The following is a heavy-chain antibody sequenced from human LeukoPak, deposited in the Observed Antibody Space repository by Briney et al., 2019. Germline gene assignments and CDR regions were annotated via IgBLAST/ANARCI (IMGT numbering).Heavy chain of an antibody. D-gene: IGHD3-22*01. Sequence: ASVKVSCKASGYTFTSYYMHWVRQAPGQGLEWMGGIIPIFGTANYAQKFQGRVTITADKSTSTAYMELSSLRSEDTAVYYCATRDSSAYSWGTFDIWGQGTMVSVSS. J-gene: IGHJ3*02. V-gene: IGHV1-69*06. CDR3: ATRDSSAYSWGTFDI. CDR1: GYTFTSYY. CDR2: IIPIFGTA.